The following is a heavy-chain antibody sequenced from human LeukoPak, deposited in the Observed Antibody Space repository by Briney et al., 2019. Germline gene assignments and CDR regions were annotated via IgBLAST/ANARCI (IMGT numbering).Heavy chain of an antibody. D-gene: IGHD3-22*01. CDR3: ARVGYYDSSGYYGGHFDY. CDR1: GYSISSGYY. V-gene: IGHV4-38-2*02. CDR2: IYHSGST. J-gene: IGHJ4*02. Sequence: PSETLSLTCTVSGYSISSGYYWGWIRQPPGKGLEWIGSIYHSGSTYYNPSLKSRVTISVDTSKNQFSLKLSSVTAADTAVYYCARVGYYDSSGYYGGHFDYWGQGTLVTVSS.